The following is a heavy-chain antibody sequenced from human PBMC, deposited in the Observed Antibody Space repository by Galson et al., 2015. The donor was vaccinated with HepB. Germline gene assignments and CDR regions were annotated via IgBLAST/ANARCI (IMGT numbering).Heavy chain of an antibody. CDR1: GFTFSSYS. D-gene: IGHD5-12*01. J-gene: IGHJ4*02. Sequence: SLRLSCAASGFTFSSYSMNWVRQAPGKGLEWVSYISSSSSTIYYADSVKGRFTISRDNAKNSLYLQMNSLRAEDTAVYYCATERDIVATVGFDYWGQGTLVTVSS. CDR2: ISSSSSTI. V-gene: IGHV3-48*04. CDR3: ATERDIVATVGFDY.